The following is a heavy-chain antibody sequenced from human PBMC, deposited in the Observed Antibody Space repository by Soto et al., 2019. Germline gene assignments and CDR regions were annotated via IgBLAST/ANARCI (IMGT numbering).Heavy chain of an antibody. Sequence: PSETLSLTCTVSGASISRYYWSWIRQSPGKGLEWIGYLYNTGSTIYNPSLKSRVTISVDTSKNQFSLKLSSVTAADTAVYYCARHAYSPMRYYYDSSGNYGMDVWGQGTTVTVSS. V-gene: IGHV4-59*08. CDR3: ARHAYSPMRYYYDSSGNYGMDV. CDR2: LYNTGST. D-gene: IGHD3-22*01. J-gene: IGHJ6*02. CDR1: GASISRYY.